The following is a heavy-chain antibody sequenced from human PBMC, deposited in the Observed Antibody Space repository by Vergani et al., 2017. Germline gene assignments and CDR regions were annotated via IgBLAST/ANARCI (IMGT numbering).Heavy chain of an antibody. J-gene: IGHJ4*02. CDR1: GFTFSSYA. CDR2: ISGSGGTT. V-gene: IGHV3-23*04. D-gene: IGHD3-3*01. Sequence: EVQLVESGGGLVQPGGSLRLSCAASGFTFSSYAMSWVRQAPGKGLEWVSAISGSGGTTYYAASVKGRFTISRDNSKNTLYLQMNSLRAEDTAVYYCAKSLPLSYNDFWSGYYFDYWDRGTLVTVSS. CDR3: AKSLPLSYNDFWSGYYFDY.